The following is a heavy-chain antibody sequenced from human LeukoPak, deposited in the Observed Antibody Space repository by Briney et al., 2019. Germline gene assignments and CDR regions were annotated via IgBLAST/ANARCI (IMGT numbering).Heavy chain of an antibody. CDR2: INHSGST. Sequence: KPSETLSLTCAVYGGSFSGYYWSWIRQPPGKGLEWIGEINHSGSTNYNPSLKSRVTISVDTSKNQFSLKLSSVTAADTAVYYCVRARRSRWFDPWGQGTLVTVSS. CDR1: GGSFSGYY. D-gene: IGHD1-14*01. CDR3: VRARRSRWFDP. V-gene: IGHV4-34*01. J-gene: IGHJ5*02.